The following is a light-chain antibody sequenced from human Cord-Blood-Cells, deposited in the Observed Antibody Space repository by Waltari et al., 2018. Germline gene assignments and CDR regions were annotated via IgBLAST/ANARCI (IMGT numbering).Light chain of an antibody. J-gene: IGLJ1*01. V-gene: IGLV1-47*01. CDR2: GNM. CDR3: AAWDDSLSGYV. CDR1: SSNIGSNY. Sequence: QSVLTQPPSASGTPGQRVTISCSGSSSNIGSNYVYWYQQLPGTAPKLLIYGNMPRPSGVPDRFSGSKSGTSASRAISGRRSEDEADYYCAAWDDSLSGYVFGTGTKVTVL.